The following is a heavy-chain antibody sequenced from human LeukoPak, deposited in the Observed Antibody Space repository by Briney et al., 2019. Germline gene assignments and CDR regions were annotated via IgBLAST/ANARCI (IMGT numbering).Heavy chain of an antibody. CDR3: ARDGSGYCSSTSCYMAWFDP. CDR1: GGSISSYY. Sequence: SETLSLTCTVSGGSISSYYWSWIRQPPGKGLEWIGYIYTSGSTNYNPSLKSRVTISVDTSKNQFSLKLSSVTAADTAVYYCARDGSGYCSSTSCYMAWFDPWGQGTLVTVSS. V-gene: IGHV4-4*09. CDR2: IYTSGST. D-gene: IGHD2-2*02. J-gene: IGHJ5*02.